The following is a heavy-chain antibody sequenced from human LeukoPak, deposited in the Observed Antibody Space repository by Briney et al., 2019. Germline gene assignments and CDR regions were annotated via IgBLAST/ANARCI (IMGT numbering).Heavy chain of an antibody. D-gene: IGHD2-2*01. J-gene: IGHJ4*02. CDR2: IWYDGSNK. V-gene: IGHV3-33*01. Sequence: GGSLRLSCAASGFTFSSYGMHWVRQAPVKGLEWVAVIWYDGSNKYYADSVKGRFTISRDNSKNTLYLQMNSLRAEDTAVYYCARDLPGDLSGLDYWGQGTLVTVSS. CDR3: ARDLPGDLSGLDY. CDR1: GFTFSSYG.